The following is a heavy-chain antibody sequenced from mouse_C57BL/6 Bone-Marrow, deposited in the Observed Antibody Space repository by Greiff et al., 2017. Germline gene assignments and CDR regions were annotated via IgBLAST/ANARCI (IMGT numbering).Heavy chain of an antibody. V-gene: IGHV1-66*01. CDR1: GYSFTSYY. CDR2: IYPGSGNT. D-gene: IGHD1-3*01. CDR3: GREGGLSAWFAY. J-gene: IGHJ3*01. Sequence: QVQLQQSGPELVKPGASVKISCKASGYSFTSYYIHWVKQRPGQGLEWMGWIYPGSGNTKYNEKFKGKATLTADTSSSTAYMQLSSLTSEDSAVYYCGREGGLSAWFAYWGQGTLVTVSA.